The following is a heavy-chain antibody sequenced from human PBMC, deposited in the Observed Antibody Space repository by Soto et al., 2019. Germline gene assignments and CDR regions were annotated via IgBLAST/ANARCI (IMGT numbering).Heavy chain of an antibody. CDR3: ARDRDRPSNYYYGLDV. Sequence: SESRSPTCTVAGASINSDYWTWIRQSPGKGMEWVGHIYFSVSTNYNPTLNRRVTISVDRSKNQFSLSLSSLTAADTAVYFCARDRDRPSNYYYGLDVWGQGTTVTVSS. CDR2: IYFSVST. J-gene: IGHJ6*02. CDR1: GASINSDY. D-gene: IGHD2-21*01. V-gene: IGHV4-59*01.